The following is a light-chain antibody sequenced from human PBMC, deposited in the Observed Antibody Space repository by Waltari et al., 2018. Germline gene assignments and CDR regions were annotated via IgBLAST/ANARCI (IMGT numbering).Light chain of an antibody. V-gene: IGLV3-21*02. J-gene: IGLJ2*01. Sequence: SYVLTQPPSVSVAPGQTARITCGGNNIERKTVHWYQQRPGQAPVVVVYDDSDRPSRIPVRFSGSNSGNTATLTISRVEVGDEADYYCHVWDSSSDHLVIFGGGTRLTVL. CDR3: HVWDSSSDHLVI. CDR2: DDS. CDR1: NIERKT.